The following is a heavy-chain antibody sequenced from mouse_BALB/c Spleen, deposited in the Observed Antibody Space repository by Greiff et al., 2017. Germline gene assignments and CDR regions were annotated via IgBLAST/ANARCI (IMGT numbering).Heavy chain of an antibody. CDR1: GFTFSSYA. D-gene: IGHD3-1*01. CDR2: ISSGGSYT. V-gene: IGHV5-9-4*01. Sequence: EVMLVESGGGLVKPGGSLKLSCAASGFTFSSYAMSWVRQSPEKRLEWVAEISSGGSYTYYPDTVTGRFTISRDNAKNTLYLEMNSLQTDDTARYYCARARATRVDYWGQGTSVTVSS. J-gene: IGHJ4*01. CDR3: ARARATRVDY.